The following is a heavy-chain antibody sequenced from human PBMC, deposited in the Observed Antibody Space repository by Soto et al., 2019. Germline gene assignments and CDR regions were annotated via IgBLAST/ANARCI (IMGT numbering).Heavy chain of an antibody. Sequence: QVQMVQSGPEVKKPGASVKVSCKTSGYTFTSYGVAWVRQAPGQGLEWMGWISTSKGDTTYAQKFQGRVTMTTDTSTSTAYMELRSLRSDDTAVYYCATRSPAFHFWGQGTLVTVSS. CDR1: GYTFTSYG. V-gene: IGHV1-18*01. CDR3: ATRSPAFHF. J-gene: IGHJ4*02. CDR2: ISTSKGDT.